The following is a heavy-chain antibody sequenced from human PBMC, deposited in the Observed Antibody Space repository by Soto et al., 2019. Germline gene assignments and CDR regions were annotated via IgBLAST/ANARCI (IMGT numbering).Heavy chain of an antibody. CDR3: AHIVVAGLGYYFDY. J-gene: IGHJ4*02. D-gene: IGHD6-19*01. Sequence: QITLKASGPTLVKPTQTLTLTCTFSGFSLSSTRMAVGWIRQPPGKALEWLALIYWDDDKRYSPFLKSRLTITKDTSKNQVVLIMSNMDPVDTARYYCAHIVVAGLGYYFDYWGQGTLVTVSS. CDR1: GFSLSSTRMA. CDR2: IYWDDDK. V-gene: IGHV2-5*02.